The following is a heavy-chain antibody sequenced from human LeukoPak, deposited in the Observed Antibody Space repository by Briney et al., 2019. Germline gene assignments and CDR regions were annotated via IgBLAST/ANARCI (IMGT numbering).Heavy chain of an antibody. J-gene: IGHJ4*02. D-gene: IGHD1-1*01. CDR1: GFTFSSYA. CDR3: ANGELEPFDY. Sequence: GGSLRLSCAASGFTFSSYAMSWVRQAPGKGLEWVSAISGSGGSTYYADSVKGRFTISRDNSKNTLYLQMNSPRAEDTAVNYCANGELEPFDYWGQGTLVTVSS. V-gene: IGHV3-23*01. CDR2: ISGSGGST.